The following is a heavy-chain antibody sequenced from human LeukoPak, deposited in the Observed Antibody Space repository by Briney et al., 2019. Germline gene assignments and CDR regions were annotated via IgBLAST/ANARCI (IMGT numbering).Heavy chain of an antibody. J-gene: IGHJ4*02. CDR3: AREGVDWNHSVYYFDY. V-gene: IGHV1-18*01. D-gene: IGHD1-1*01. Sequence: GASVTVSCKTSGYTFTNYGISWVPQAPGQGLEWMGWISGHSGNTKYAQRLQGRVIMTTDTSTSTAYMELSRLRSDDTAVYYCAREGVDWNHSVYYFDYWGQGTLVAVSS. CDR2: ISGHSGNT. CDR1: GYTFTNYG.